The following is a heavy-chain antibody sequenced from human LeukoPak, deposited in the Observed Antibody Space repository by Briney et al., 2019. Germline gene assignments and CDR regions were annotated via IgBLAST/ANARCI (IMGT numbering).Heavy chain of an antibody. CDR2: ISDRGSRT. V-gene: IGHV3-23*01. J-gene: IGHJ4*02. CDR1: GITLSNYG. CDR3: AKRGVVIRVILVGFHKEAYYFDS. Sequence: PGGSLRLSCAVSGITLSNYGMSSVRQPPGNGLEWVAYISDRGSRTNYADSVKGSLTISTDQPKNTLHLQMNSLRGEDTAVYFCAKRGVVIRVILVGFHKEAYYFDSWGQGALVTVSS. D-gene: IGHD3-22*01.